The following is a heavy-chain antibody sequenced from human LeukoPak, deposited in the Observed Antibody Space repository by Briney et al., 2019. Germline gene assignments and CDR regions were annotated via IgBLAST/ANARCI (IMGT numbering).Heavy chain of an antibody. CDR1: VYTFTGYY. CDR2: INPNSGGT. CDR3: AGYDILTGEGQNAFDI. Sequence: ASVKVSCKASVYTFTGYYMHWVRQAPGQGLEWMGWINPNSGGTNYAQKFQGRVTMTRDTSISTAYMELSRLRSDDTAVYYCAGYDILTGEGQNAFDIWGQGTMATVSS. J-gene: IGHJ3*02. D-gene: IGHD3-9*01. V-gene: IGHV1-2*02.